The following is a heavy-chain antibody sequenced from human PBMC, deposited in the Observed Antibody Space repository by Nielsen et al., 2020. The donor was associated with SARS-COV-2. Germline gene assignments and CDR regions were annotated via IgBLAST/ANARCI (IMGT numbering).Heavy chain of an antibody. D-gene: IGHD6-13*01. Sequence: GSLRLSCTVSGGSISSSSYYWGWIRQPPGKGLEWIGSIYYSGSTNYNPSLKSRVTISVDTSKNQFSLKLSSVTAADTAVYYCAREGGYSSTWGQGTLVTVSS. CDR2: IYYSGST. CDR3: AREGGYSST. V-gene: IGHV4-39*07. CDR1: GGSISSSSYY. J-gene: IGHJ5*02.